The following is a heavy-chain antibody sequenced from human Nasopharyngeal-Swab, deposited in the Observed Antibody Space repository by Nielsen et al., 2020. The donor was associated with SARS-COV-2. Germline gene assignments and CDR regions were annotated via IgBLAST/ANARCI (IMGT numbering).Heavy chain of an antibody. CDR2: IISSSTI. CDR1: GFTFSSYS. V-gene: IGHV3-48*02. J-gene: IGHJ6*02. Sequence: GESLKISCAASGFTFSSYSMNWVRQAPGKGLEWVSYIISSSTIYYADSVKGRFTISRDNAKNSLYLQMNRLRDEDTAVYYCAREPAARPPAPDYYYYYGMDVWGQGTTVTVSS. CDR3: AREPAARPPAPDYYYYYGMDV. D-gene: IGHD6-6*01.